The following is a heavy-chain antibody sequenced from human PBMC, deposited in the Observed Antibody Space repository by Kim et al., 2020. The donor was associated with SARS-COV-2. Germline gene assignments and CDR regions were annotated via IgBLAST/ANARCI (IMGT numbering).Heavy chain of an antibody. Sequence: GGSLRLSCAASGFTVSGNYMSWIRQAPGKGLEWVSLIFSGGSTYYADSVKGRFTISRDISRNTLYLQMNSLRAEDTAVYYCARGGMYIVTTVAYYFDNWSKGTLVTVSS. V-gene: IGHV3-66*01. D-gene: IGHD5-12*01. J-gene: IGHJ4*02. CDR3: ARGGMYIVTTVAYYFDN. CDR2: IFSGGST. CDR1: GFTVSGNY.